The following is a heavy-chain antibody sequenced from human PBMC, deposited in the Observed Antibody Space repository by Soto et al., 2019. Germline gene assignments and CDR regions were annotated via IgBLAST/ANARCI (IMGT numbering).Heavy chain of an antibody. J-gene: IGHJ4*02. CDR3: ARGLNPIVVVHNPHYFDY. V-gene: IGHV1-2*04. CDR2: INPNSGGT. CDR1: GYTFTGYY. D-gene: IGHD3-22*01. Sequence: ASVKVSCKASGYTFTGYYMHWVRQAPGQGLEWMGWINPNSGGTNYAQKFQGWVTMTRDTSISTAYMELSRLRSDDTAVYYCARGLNPIVVVHNPHYFDYWGQGTLVTVSS.